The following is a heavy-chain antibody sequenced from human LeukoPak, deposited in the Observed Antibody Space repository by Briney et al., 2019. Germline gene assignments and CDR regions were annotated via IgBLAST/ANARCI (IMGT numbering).Heavy chain of an antibody. CDR3: ARLPPSRDIVVVPAAPFDY. CDR2: IYSGGST. Sequence: PGGSLRLSCAASGFTVSSNYMSWVRQAPGKGLEWVSVIYSGGSTYYADSVKGRFTISRDNSKNTLYLQMNSLRAEDTAVYYCARLPPSRDIVVVPAAPFDYWGQGTLVTVSS. D-gene: IGHD2-2*01. CDR1: GFTVSSNY. V-gene: IGHV3-53*01. J-gene: IGHJ4*02.